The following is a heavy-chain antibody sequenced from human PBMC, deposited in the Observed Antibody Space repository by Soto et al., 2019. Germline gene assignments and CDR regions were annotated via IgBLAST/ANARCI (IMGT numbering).Heavy chain of an antibody. CDR2: ISASGGDT. D-gene: IGHD3-9*01. J-gene: IGHJ6*02. CDR3: AKGLATFYYYGMDV. Sequence: PGGSLRLSCAAYGFTFSIYAMSWVRQAPGQGLEWVSAISASGGDTYYADSVKGRFTISRDISKSTLYLQMNRLRAEDTALYYCAKGLATFYYYGMDVWGQGTTVTVSS. CDR1: GFTFSIYA. V-gene: IGHV3-23*01.